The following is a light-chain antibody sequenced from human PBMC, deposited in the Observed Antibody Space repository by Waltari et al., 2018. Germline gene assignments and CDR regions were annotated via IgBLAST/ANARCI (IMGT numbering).Light chain of an antibody. CDR2: LGS. V-gene: IGKV2-28*01. CDR3: MQTLQTPFT. CDR1: QSLLNTNGYNY. Sequence: DIVMTQSPLSLPVTPGEPASLSCRPSQSLLNTNGYNYLNWYLQKPGQSPQLLMFLGSNRASGVPDRFRGSGSGTDFTLKISRVEAEDVGVYYCMQTLQTPFTFGGGTKVEIK. J-gene: IGKJ4*01.